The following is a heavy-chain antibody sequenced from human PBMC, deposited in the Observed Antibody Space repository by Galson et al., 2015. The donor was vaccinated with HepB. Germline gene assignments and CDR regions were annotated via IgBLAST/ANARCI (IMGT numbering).Heavy chain of an antibody. CDR3: VRGSYYVSDSFEI. Sequence: SCAASGFRFSIYGMHWVRQAPGKGLEWVTVITHDGRNINSADSVKGRFTMSRDNSKNTAYLQMNSLRAEDTAVYYCVRGSYYVSDSFEIWGQGTMVTVSS. D-gene: IGHD1-26*01. J-gene: IGHJ3*02. CDR2: ITHDGRNI. CDR1: GFRFSIYG. V-gene: IGHV3-30*03.